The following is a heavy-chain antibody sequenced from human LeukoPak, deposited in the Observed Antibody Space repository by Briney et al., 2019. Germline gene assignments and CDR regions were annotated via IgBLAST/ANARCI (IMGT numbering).Heavy chain of an antibody. Sequence: SETLSLTCAVYGGSFSGYYWSWIRQPPGKGLEWTGEINHSGSTNYNPSLKSRVTISVDTSKNQFSLKLSSVTAADTAVYYCARLGYCSGGSCFWGQGTLVTVSS. CDR3: ARLGYCSGGSCF. D-gene: IGHD2-15*01. V-gene: IGHV4-34*01. J-gene: IGHJ4*02. CDR1: GGSFSGYY. CDR2: INHSGST.